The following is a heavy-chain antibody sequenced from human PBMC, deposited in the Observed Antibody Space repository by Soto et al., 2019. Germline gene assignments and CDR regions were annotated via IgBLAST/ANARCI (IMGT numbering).Heavy chain of an antibody. CDR1: GGTFSSYA. V-gene: IGHV1-69*01. D-gene: IGHD5-12*01. J-gene: IGHJ5*02. CDR3: ARVVDIVATISQWFDP. CDR2: IIPIFGTA. Sequence: QVQLVQSGAEVKKPGASVKVSCKASGGTFSSYAISWVRQAPGQGLEWMGGIIPIFGTANYAQKFQGRVTITADESTSTAYMELSSLRSEDTAVYYCARVVDIVATISQWFDPWGQGTLVTVSS.